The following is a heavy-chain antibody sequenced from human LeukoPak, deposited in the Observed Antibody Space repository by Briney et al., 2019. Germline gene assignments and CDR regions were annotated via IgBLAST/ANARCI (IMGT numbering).Heavy chain of an antibody. CDR2: INPSGGST. V-gene: IGHV1-46*01. CDR1: GYTFTSYY. Sequence: ASVKVSCKASGYTFTSYYIHWVRQAPGQGLEWMGIINPSGGSTSYAQKFQGRVTMTRDMSTSTVYMELSSLRSEDTAVYYCASARYNWNYYAFDIWGQGTMVTVSS. J-gene: IGHJ3*02. CDR3: ASARYNWNYYAFDI. D-gene: IGHD1-7*01.